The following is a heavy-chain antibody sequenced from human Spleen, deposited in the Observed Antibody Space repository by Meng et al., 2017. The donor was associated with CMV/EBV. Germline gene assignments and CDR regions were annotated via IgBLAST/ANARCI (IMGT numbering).Heavy chain of an antibody. D-gene: IGHD3-16*02. CDR1: GYTFTSYG. J-gene: IGHJ4*02. Sequence: ASVKVSCKASGYTFTSYGIIWVRQAPGQGLEWMGWITVYNGHIKYSQNLQGRVTMTTDTSTSTAYMELTSLTSDDTAMYFCARDGGAIDFDYWGQGTLVTVSS. CDR3: ARDGGAIDFDY. CDR2: ITVYNGHI. V-gene: IGHV1-18*01.